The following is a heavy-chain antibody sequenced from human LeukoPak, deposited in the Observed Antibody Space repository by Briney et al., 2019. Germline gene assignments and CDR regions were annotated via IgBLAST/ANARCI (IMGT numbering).Heavy chain of an antibody. Sequence: GGSLRLSCAASGFTFSSYAMHWVRQAPGKGLEWVAVISYDGSNKYYADSVKGRFTISRDNSQNTLYLQMNSLRAEDTAVYYCARDQDSSGFGYYGMDVWGQGTTVTVSS. J-gene: IGHJ6*02. CDR1: GFTFSSYA. CDR2: ISYDGSNK. D-gene: IGHD3-22*01. V-gene: IGHV3-30*04. CDR3: ARDQDSSGFGYYGMDV.